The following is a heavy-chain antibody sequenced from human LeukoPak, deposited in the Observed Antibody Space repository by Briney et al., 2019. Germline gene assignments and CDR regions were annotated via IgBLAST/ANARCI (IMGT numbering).Heavy chain of an antibody. J-gene: IGHJ4*02. CDR3: ASRHGDSGSSNC. Sequence: SETLSLTCSVSGASVSSGSYYWSLIRQPPGKGLEWIGYIYHSGSTNYNPSLKSRVTISLDTSKNQFSLRLSSVTAADAAVYYCASRHGDSGSSNCWGQGALVTVSS. CDR1: GASVSSGSYY. CDR2: IYHSGST. D-gene: IGHD3-10*01. V-gene: IGHV4-61*01.